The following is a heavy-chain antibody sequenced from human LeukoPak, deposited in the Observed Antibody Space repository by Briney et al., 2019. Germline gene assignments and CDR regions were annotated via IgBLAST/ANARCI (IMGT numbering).Heavy chain of an antibody. CDR3: ARHDSSSWYYYGMDV. CDR1: GGTFSSYA. D-gene: IGHD6-13*01. CDR2: IIPILGIA. V-gene: IGHV1-69*04. J-gene: IGHJ6*02. Sequence: ASVKVSCTASGGTFSSYAISWVRQAPGQGLEWMGRIIPILGIANYAQKFQGRVTITADKSTSTAYMELSSLRSEDTAVYYCARHDSSSWYYYGMDVWGQGTTVTVSS.